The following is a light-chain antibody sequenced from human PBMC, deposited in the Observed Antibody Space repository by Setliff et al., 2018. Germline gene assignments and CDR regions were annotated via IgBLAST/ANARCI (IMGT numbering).Light chain of an antibody. CDR2: DVT. Sequence: QSVLTQPAAVSGSPGQSITISCAGTNSDVGGYNYVSWYQQHPNKAPQVIIYDVTKRPSGVPDRFSGSKSGNTASLTVSGLQAEDEADYYCTAYAGSNNFVFGTGTKVTVL. V-gene: IGLV2-8*01. J-gene: IGLJ1*01. CDR3: TAYAGSNNFV. CDR1: NSDVGGYNY.